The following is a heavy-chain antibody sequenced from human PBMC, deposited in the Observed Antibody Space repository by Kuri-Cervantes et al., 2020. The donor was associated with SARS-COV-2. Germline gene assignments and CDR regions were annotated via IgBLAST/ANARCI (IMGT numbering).Heavy chain of an antibody. D-gene: IGHD3-22*01. CDR1: GFTFSSYA. CDR3: ARESLGYDSSWFDY. Sequence: GESLKISCAASGFTFSSYAMHWVRQAPGKGLEWVAVISYDGSNKYYADSVKGRFTISRDNSKNTLYLQMNSLGAEDTAVYYCARESLGYDSSWFDYWGQGTQVTVSS. J-gene: IGHJ4*02. CDR2: ISYDGSNK. V-gene: IGHV3-30-3*01.